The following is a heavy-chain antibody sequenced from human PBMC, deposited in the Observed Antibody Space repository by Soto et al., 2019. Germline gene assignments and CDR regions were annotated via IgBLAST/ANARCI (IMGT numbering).Heavy chain of an antibody. D-gene: IGHD1-1*01. CDR3: AKEVSVRRGYYYYGVDV. CDR2: ISTNGGLT. V-gene: IGHV3-23*01. CDR1: GFTFSVYA. J-gene: IGHJ6*02. Sequence: PGGSLRLSCAASGFTFSVYAMSWVRQAPGKGLEWVSAISTNGGLTFYADSLRGRFTISRDNSKNTPYLQMNSLRAEDTAVYYCAKEVSVRRGYYYYGVDVWGQGTTVTVSS.